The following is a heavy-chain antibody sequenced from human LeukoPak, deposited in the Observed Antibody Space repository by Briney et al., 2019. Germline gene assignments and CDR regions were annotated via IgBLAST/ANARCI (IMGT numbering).Heavy chain of an antibody. Sequence: ASVKVSCKASGYTFTSHGIIWVRQAPGQGLEWMGWISGYNGNTNYAQKFQGRVTMTTDTSTSTAYMELRSLRSDDTAVYFCARVSPNRRISYGYQNWFDPWGQGTLVSVSS. V-gene: IGHV1-18*01. CDR3: ARVSPNRRISYGYQNWFDP. D-gene: IGHD5-18*01. J-gene: IGHJ5*02. CDR2: ISGYNGNT. CDR1: GYTFTSHG.